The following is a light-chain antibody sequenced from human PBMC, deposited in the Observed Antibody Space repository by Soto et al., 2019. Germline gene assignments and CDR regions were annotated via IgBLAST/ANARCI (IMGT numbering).Light chain of an antibody. J-gene: IGKJ2*02. Sequence: DSQMTQSPSTLSASVGDRVTITCRASQSISSWLAWYQQKPGKAPKLLIYDASSLESGVPSRFSGSGSGTEFTLTISSLQPDDFATYYCQQYNSIRGTFGQGTKVDIK. CDR3: QQYNSIRGT. V-gene: IGKV1-5*01. CDR2: DAS. CDR1: QSISSW.